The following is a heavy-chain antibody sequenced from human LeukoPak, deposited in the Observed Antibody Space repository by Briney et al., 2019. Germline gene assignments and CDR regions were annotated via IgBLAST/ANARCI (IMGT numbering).Heavy chain of an antibody. Sequence: SQTLSLTCTVSGGSISSGDYYWRWIRQPPGKGLEWIGYIYYSGSTYYNPSLKSRVTISVDTSKNQFSLKLSSVTAADTAVYYCARGGRYQLLETDYWGQGTLVTVSS. CDR2: IYYSGST. J-gene: IGHJ4*02. CDR3: ARGGRYQLLETDY. D-gene: IGHD2-2*01. V-gene: IGHV4-30-4*08. CDR1: GGSISSGDYY.